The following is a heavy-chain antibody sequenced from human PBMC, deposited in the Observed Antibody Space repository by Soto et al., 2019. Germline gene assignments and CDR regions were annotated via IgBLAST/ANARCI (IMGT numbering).Heavy chain of an antibody. CDR2: IIGSGAST. J-gene: IGHJ4*02. V-gene: IGHV3-23*01. CDR3: AKGKGLTVSSSNY. Sequence: GGSLRLSCAASGFTFCSYAMSWVRQAPGMGLEWVSGIIGSGASTYYADSEKGRFTISRDNSKNTLFLQMNSLRAEDTAVYYCAKGKGLTVSSSNYWGQGTLVTVSS. CDR1: GFTFCSYA. D-gene: IGHD6-19*01.